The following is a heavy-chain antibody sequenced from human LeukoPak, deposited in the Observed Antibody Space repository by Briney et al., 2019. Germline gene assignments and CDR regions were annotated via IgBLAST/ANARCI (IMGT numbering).Heavy chain of an antibody. D-gene: IGHD6-19*01. J-gene: IGHJ4*02. CDR1: GFSFSSYA. CDR2: ISSSGGST. CDR3: LKAVAVASEGLDY. Sequence: GGSLRLSCSASGFSFSSYAMHWVRQAPGMGLEYVSAISSSGGSTYYADSVKGRFTISRDNSKNTLYLQMSSLRPEDTALYYCLKAVAVASEGLDYWGQGTLVTVSS. V-gene: IGHV3-64D*09.